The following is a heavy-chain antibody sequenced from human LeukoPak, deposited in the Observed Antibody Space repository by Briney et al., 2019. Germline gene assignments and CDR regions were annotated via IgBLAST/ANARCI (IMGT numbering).Heavy chain of an antibody. D-gene: IGHD6-19*01. CDR3: ARLQWLVDWYFDL. J-gene: IGHJ2*01. V-gene: IGHV4-59*08. CDR1: GGSISSYY. Sequence: SETLSLTCTVSGGSISSYYWSWIRQPPGKGLGGSGYIYYSGSTNYNPSLKSRVTISVDTSKNQFSLKLSSVTAADTAVYYCARLQWLVDWYFDLWGRGTLVTVSS. CDR2: IYYSGST.